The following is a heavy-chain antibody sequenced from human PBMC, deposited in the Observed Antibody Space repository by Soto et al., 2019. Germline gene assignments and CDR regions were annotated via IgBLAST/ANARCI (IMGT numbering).Heavy chain of an antibody. D-gene: IGHD3-3*01. CDR1: GFTFSSYG. J-gene: IGHJ6*02. CDR3: AKEVWSGPMDV. Sequence: QVPLVESGGGVVQPGRSLRLSCAASGFTFSSYGMHWVRQAPGKGLEWVAAISYDGSNEYYADSVKGRFTISRDNSKNTLYVQMNSLRAEDTAVYYCAKEVWSGPMDVWGQGTTVTVSS. V-gene: IGHV3-30*18. CDR2: ISYDGSNE.